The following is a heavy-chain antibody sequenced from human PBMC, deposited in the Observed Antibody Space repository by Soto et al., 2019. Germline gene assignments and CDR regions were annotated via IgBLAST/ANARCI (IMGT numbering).Heavy chain of an antibody. CDR2: IIPMFGTA. CDR3: ASGIQLWLRRINNGYSG. CDR1: GGTFSTYA. D-gene: IGHD5-18*01. J-gene: IGHJ4*02. Sequence: QVQLVQSGAEVKKPESSVKVSCKAPGGTFSTYAISWFRQAPGQGLEWMGGIIPMFGTANYAQRFQDRVTITADESTNTVYMELSSLRSEDTAVYFCASGIQLWLRRINNGYSGWGQGPLVTVSS. V-gene: IGHV1-69*12.